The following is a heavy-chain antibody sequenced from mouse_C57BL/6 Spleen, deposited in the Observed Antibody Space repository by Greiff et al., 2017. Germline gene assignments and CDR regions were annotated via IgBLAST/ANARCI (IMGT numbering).Heavy chain of an antibody. CDR2: ISSGGSYT. CDR3: ARQGIYYDYQEYYAMDY. CDR1: GFTFSSYG. V-gene: IGHV5-6*01. J-gene: IGHJ4*01. D-gene: IGHD2-4*01. Sequence: EVMLVESGGDLVKPGGSLKLSCAASGFTFSSYGMSWVRQTPDKRLEWVATISSGGSYTYYPDSVKGRFTISRDNAKNTLYLQMSSLKSEDTAMYYCARQGIYYDYQEYYAMDYWGQGTSVTVSS.